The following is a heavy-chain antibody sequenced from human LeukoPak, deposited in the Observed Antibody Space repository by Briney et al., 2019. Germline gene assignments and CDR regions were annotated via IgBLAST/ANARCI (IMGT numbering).Heavy chain of an antibody. J-gene: IGHJ4*02. CDR2: IYYSGRT. V-gene: IGHV4-39*01. Sequence: PSETLSLTCSVSGNSVSRSDSYWDWIRQPPGKGLEWIGTIYYSGRTYYSPSLKSRVTMSVDPSNNQFSLNLRSVTAADTAVYYCARQPRYCSGTSCYRIDSWGQGTLVTVSS. CDR3: ARQPRYCSGTSCYRIDS. D-gene: IGHD2-2*01. CDR1: GNSVSRSDSY.